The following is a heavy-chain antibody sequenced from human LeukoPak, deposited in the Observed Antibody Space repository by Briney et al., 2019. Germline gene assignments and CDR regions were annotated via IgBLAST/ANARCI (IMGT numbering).Heavy chain of an antibody. V-gene: IGHV3-9*01. CDR3: AKDGAGSSWYFDS. Sequence: GGSLRLSCAASGFTFDDYAMHWVRQAPGKGLEWVSGISWNSGSIGYADSVKGRFTISRGNSKNTLYLEVNSLRAEDTAVYYCAKDGAGSSWYFDSWGQGTLVTVSS. CDR1: GFTFDDYA. D-gene: IGHD6-13*01. J-gene: IGHJ4*02. CDR2: ISWNSGSI.